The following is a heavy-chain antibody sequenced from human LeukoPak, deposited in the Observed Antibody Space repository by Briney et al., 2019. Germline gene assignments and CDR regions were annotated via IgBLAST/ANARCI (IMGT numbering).Heavy chain of an antibody. CDR1: GGSFSGYY. Sequence: SETLSLTCAVYGGSFSGYYWSWIRQPPGKGLEWIGEINHSGSTNYNPSLKSRVTISVDTSKNQFSLKLSSVTAADTAVYYCARHKLYCSGGSCYQGIDYWGQGTLVTVSS. CDR3: ARHKLYCSGGSCYQGIDY. CDR2: INHSGST. V-gene: IGHV4-34*01. J-gene: IGHJ4*02. D-gene: IGHD2-15*01.